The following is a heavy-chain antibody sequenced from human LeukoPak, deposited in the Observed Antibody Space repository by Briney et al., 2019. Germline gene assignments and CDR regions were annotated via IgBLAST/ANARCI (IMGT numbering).Heavy chain of an antibody. CDR2: IYTSGST. V-gene: IGHV4-4*07. D-gene: IGHD6-13*01. CDR1: GGSISSYY. CDR3: ASLIAAAGTRGYFQH. J-gene: IGHJ1*01. Sequence: SETLSLTCTVSGGSISSYYWSWIRQPAGKGLEWIGRIYTSGSTNYNPSLKSRVTISVDTSKNQFSLKLSSVTAADTAVYYCASLIAAAGTRGYFQHWGQGTLVTVSS.